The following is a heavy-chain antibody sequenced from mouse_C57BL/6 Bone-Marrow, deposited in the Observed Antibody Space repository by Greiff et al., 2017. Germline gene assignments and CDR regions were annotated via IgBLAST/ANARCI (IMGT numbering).Heavy chain of an antibody. J-gene: IGHJ3*01. CDR2: IYPRSGTT. Sequence: QVQLQQSGAELARPGASVKLSCKASGYTFTSYGISWVKQRTGQGLEWIGVIYPRSGTTYYNEKFKGKATLTADKSSSTAYMELRSLTSADSAVYFCARLGPRAWFAYWGQGTLVTVSA. V-gene: IGHV1-81*01. CDR3: ARLGPRAWFAY. CDR1: GYTFTSYG.